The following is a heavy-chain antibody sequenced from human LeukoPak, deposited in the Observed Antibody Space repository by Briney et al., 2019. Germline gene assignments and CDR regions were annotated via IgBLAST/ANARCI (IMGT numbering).Heavy chain of an antibody. J-gene: IGHJ4*02. V-gene: IGHV3-23*01. CDR1: GFIFDNYA. D-gene: IGHD6-13*01. CDR2: ISGFGGST. CDR3: ARRGGSSWSSFDY. Sequence: GGSLRLSCAASGFIFDNYAMNWVRQAPGKGLEWLTGISGFGGSTYYAASAKGRFTISRDNSGNTLFLQLNNLRVEDTAVYYCARRGGSSWSSFDYWGQGSLVTVSS.